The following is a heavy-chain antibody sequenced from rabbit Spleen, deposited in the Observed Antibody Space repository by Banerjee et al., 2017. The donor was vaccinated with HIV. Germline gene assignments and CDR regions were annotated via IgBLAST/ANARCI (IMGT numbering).Heavy chain of an antibody. D-gene: IGHD1-1*01. J-gene: IGHJ6*01. CDR1: GFDFSTYY. CDR3: ARDTSSSFSSYGMDL. CDR2: FDPVFGGT. Sequence: QLKESGGGLVQPGGSLKLSCKASGFDFSTYYMSWVRQAPGKGLEWIGYFDPVFGGTYYASWVNGQFTISSHNAQNTLYLQMTRLTAADTATYFCARDTSSSFSSYGMDLWGPGTQVTVS. V-gene: IGHV1S7*01.